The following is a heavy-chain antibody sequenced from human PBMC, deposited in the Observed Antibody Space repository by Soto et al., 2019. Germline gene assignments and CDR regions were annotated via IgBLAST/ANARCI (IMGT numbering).Heavy chain of an antibody. Sequence: VGSLRLSCVASGFSITSFAMSWVRQAPGKGLEWASAISASGGSTYADSVKGRFTISRDNSKNTLYLQMNSLRVEDTAVYYCAKVLSSGSYSGALEYWGQGALVTV. CDR3: AKVLSSGSYSGALEY. D-gene: IGHD1-26*01. CDR2: ISASGGST. J-gene: IGHJ4*02. V-gene: IGHV3-23*01. CDR1: GFSITSFA.